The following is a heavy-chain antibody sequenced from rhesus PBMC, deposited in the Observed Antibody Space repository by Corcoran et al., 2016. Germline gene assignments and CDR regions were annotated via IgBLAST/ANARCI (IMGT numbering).Heavy chain of an antibody. CDR3: ARDRVGVSIFDY. J-gene: IGHJ4*01. Sequence: QVQLQESGPGLVKPSETLALTCAASGGSFSGYHWGWIRQPPGKGLEWIGYFNGGRGRTDYHPSLKSRVTISIDTSKNQFSLKLDSVTAADTAVYYCARDRVGVSIFDYWGQGVLVTVSS. V-gene: IGHV4-165*01. D-gene: IGHD3-22*01. CDR2: FNGGRGRT. CDR1: GGSFSGYH.